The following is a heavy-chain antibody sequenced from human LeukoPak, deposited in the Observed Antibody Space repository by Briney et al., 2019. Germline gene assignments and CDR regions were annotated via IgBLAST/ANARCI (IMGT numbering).Heavy chain of an antibody. V-gene: IGHV4-4*07. CDR1: GGSISSYY. J-gene: IGHJ5*02. D-gene: IGHD5-18*01. CDR3: AKGAGGFSYYNWFDP. Sequence: SETLSLTCTVSGGSISSYYWSWIRQPAGKGLEWIGSIYYSGTTHYSPSLESRVTISVDTSKNQFSLKVASVTAADTAIYYCAKGAGGFSYYNWFDPWGQGTLVTVSS. CDR2: IYYSGTT.